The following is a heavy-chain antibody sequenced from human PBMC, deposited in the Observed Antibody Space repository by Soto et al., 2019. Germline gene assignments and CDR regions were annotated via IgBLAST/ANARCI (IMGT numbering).Heavy chain of an antibody. CDR2: IIPILGIA. Sequence: QVQLVQSGAEVKKPGSSVKVSCKASGGTFSSYTISWVRQAPGQGLEWMGRIIPILGIANYAQKFQGRVTITADKSTSTAYMELSSLRSEDTAVYYCARDRVEMATILFWYFDLWGRGTLVTVSS. D-gene: IGHD5-12*01. J-gene: IGHJ2*01. CDR3: ARDRVEMATILFWYFDL. V-gene: IGHV1-69*08. CDR1: GGTFSSYT.